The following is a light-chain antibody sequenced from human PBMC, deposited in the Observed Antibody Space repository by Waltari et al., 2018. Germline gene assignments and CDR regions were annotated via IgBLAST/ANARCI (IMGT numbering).Light chain of an antibody. CDR1: SSDIISDNH. CDR3: SSYTSISTWV. J-gene: IGLJ3*02. Sequence: QSALTQPASVSGSPGQSITISCTATSSDIISDNHVSWYQQHPGKAPKVMIYDVNNRPSVVSVRLSGSRSGNTASLPVSGLQAEEEADYYCSSYTSISTWVFGGGTKLTVV. V-gene: IGLV2-14*03. CDR2: DVN.